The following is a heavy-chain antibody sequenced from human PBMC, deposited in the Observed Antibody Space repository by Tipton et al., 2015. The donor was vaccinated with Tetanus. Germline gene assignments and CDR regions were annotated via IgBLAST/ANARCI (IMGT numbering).Heavy chain of an antibody. CDR3: ARDRGDYIYYGMDV. D-gene: IGHD3-22*01. V-gene: IGHV1-2*02. Sequence: QLVQSGAEVKKPGASLKVSCKASGYTFTGYYLYWVRQAPGQGLEWMGWIDPNSGGTAYAQKFQGGVPMTRDTSISTVDMELSRLRSDDTAVYYGARDRGDYIYYGMDVWGPGTPVTVSS. J-gene: IGHJ6*02. CDR2: IDPNSGGT. CDR1: GYTFTGYY.